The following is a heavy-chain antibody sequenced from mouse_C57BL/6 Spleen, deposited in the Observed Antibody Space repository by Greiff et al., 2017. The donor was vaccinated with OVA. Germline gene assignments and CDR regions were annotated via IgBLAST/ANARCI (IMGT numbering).Heavy chain of an antibody. CDR3: ARVRLSDYYGSSPYYYAMDY. V-gene: IGHV1-61*01. CDR2: IYPSDSET. D-gene: IGHD1-1*01. Sequence: QVQLQQPGAELVRPGSSVKLSCKASGYTFTSYWMDWVKQRPGQGLEWIGNIYPSDSETHYNQKFKDKATLTVDKSSSTAYMQLSSLTSEDSAVYYCARVRLSDYYGSSPYYYAMDYWGQGTSVTVSS. CDR1: GYTFTSYW. J-gene: IGHJ4*01.